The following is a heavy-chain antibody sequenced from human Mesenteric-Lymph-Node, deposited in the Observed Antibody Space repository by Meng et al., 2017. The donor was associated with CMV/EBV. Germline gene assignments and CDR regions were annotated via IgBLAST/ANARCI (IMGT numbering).Heavy chain of an antibody. V-gene: IGHV1-2*02. J-gene: IGHJ3*01. D-gene: IGHD1-26*01. CDR1: GDNFTGYY. Sequence: ASVQVSCKASGDNFTGYYVHWVRQAPGQGLEWMGWIHPNGGGTKYAQKFQGSVTMTRDTSISTAYMELSRLRSADTAMYYCARVSGSYLGAFDVWGQGTMVTVSS. CDR2: IHPNGGGT. CDR3: ARVSGSYLGAFDV.